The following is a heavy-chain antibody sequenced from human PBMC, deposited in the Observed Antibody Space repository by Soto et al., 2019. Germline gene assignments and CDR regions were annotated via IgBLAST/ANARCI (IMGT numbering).Heavy chain of an antibody. D-gene: IGHD3-10*01. CDR1: GDSVSDNLAS. Sequence: SQTLSLTCAISGDSVSDNLASWFWIRQSPSRGLEWLGRTYYRSKWYNDYAVSVKSRITIIPDTSKNQFSLHLNSMTPEDTAVYYCAKGTFEGGFDYCGEGTLVTVSS. CDR3: AKGTFEGGFDY. J-gene: IGHJ4*02. V-gene: IGHV6-1*01. CDR2: TYYRSKWYN.